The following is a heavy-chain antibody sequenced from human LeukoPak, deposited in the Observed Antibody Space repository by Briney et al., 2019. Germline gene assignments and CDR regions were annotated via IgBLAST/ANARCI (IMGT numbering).Heavy chain of an antibody. J-gene: IGHJ6*02. Sequence: ASVKVSCKASGGTFSSYAISWVRQAPGQGLEWMGRIIPILGIANYAQKFQGRVTITADKSTSTAYMELSSLRSEDTAVYYCARLRFLEWLLGYYGMDVWGQGTTATVSS. CDR2: IIPILGIA. D-gene: IGHD3-3*01. CDR1: GGTFSSYA. CDR3: ARLRFLEWLLGYYGMDV. V-gene: IGHV1-69*04.